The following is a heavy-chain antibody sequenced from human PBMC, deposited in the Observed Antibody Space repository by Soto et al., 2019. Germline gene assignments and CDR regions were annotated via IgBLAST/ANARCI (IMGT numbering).Heavy chain of an antibody. J-gene: IGHJ6*02. V-gene: IGHV3-30*18. D-gene: IGHD4-17*01. CDR1: GFTFSSYG. CDR3: AKDLATVTTWYYYYGMDV. CDR2: ISYDGSNK. Sequence: LRLSCAASGFTFSSYGMHWVRQAPGKGLEWVAVISYDGSNKYYADSVKGRFTVSRDNSKNTLYLQMNSLRAEDTAVYYCAKDLATVTTWYYYYGMDVWGQGTTVTVSS.